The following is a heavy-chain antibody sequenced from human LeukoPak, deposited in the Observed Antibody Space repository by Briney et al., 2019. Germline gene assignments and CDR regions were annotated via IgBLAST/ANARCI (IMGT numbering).Heavy chain of an antibody. Sequence: PGGSLRLSCAASGYTFSNAWMNWVRQAPGKGLEWVGRIRCKTDGGTTDDAAPVKGRFIIVRDDSSDTLYLQINSLRIEDTAVYYCTAWTDLYEYWGPGTLVTVS. CDR1: GYTFSNAW. D-gene: IGHD3/OR15-3a*01. CDR2: IRCKTDGGTT. J-gene: IGHJ4*02. V-gene: IGHV3-15*01. CDR3: TAWTDLYEY.